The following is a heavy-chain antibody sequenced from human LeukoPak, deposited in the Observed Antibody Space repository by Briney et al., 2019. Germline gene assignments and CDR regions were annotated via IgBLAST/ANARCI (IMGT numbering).Heavy chain of an antibody. Sequence: GASVKVSCKASGYTFTSYAMNWVRPAPGQGLEWMGWINTKTGNPTYAQGFTGRFVLSLDTSVSTAYLQISSRKAEDTAVYYCARENWFDPWGQGTLVTVSS. J-gene: IGHJ5*02. CDR3: ARENWFDP. CDR2: INTKTGNP. CDR1: GYTFTSYA. V-gene: IGHV7-4-1*02.